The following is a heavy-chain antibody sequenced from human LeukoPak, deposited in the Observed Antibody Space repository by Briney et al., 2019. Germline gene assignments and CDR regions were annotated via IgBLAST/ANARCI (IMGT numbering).Heavy chain of an antibody. CDR2: IYPDDSDT. V-gene: IGHV5-51*01. Sequence: GGSLKISCQASGYTFAKYWIGWVRQMPGKGLEWMGIIYPDDSDTRYSPSFQGQVTISADKSISTAYLQWSSLKASDTAMYYCAIGRGGQQLGDYWGQGTLVTVSS. J-gene: IGHJ4*02. D-gene: IGHD6-13*01. CDR1: GYTFAKYW. CDR3: AIGRGGQQLGDY.